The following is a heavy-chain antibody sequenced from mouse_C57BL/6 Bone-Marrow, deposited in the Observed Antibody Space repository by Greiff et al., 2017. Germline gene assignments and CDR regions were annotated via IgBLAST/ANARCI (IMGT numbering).Heavy chain of an antibody. CDR2: IYPRSGNT. D-gene: IGHD1-1*01. CDR3: AREDYGSSLRYAMDY. J-gene: IGHJ4*01. CDR1: GYTFTSYG. Sequence: QVQLQQSGAELARPGASVKLSCKASGYTFTSYGISWVKQRTGQGLEWIGEIYPRSGNTYYNEKFKGKATLTAYKSSSTAYMELRSLTSEDSAVYFCAREDYGSSLRYAMDYWGQGTSVTVSS. V-gene: IGHV1-81*01.